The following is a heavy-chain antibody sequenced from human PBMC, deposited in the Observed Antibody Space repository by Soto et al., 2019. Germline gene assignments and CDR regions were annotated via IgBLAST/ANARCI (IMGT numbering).Heavy chain of an antibody. D-gene: IGHD6-6*01. CDR3: AGRYSSSSGYYYCGMDV. J-gene: IGHJ6*02. CDR1: GGSFSGYY. CDR2: INHSGST. Sequence: QVQLQQWGAGLLKPSETLSLTCAVYGGSFSGYYWSWIRQPPGKGLEWIGEINHSGSTNYNPSLKSRVTISVDTSKNQFPLKLSSVTAADTAVYYCAGRYSSSSGYYYCGMDVWGQGTTVTVSS. V-gene: IGHV4-34*01.